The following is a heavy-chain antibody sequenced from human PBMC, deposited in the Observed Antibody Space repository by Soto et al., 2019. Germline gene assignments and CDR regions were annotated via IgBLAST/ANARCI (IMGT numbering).Heavy chain of an antibody. CDR2: IYYSGST. CDR3: ARDHTYYYDSSGYHPTQYYYYGMDV. V-gene: IGHV4-59*01. CDR1: GGSISSYY. Sequence: SETLSITCTVSGGSISSYYWSWIRQPPGKGLEWFGYIYYSGSTNYNPSLKSRVTISVDTSKNQFSLKLSSVTAADTAVYYCARDHTYYYDSSGYHPTQYYYYGMDVWGQGTTVT. D-gene: IGHD3-22*01. J-gene: IGHJ6*02.